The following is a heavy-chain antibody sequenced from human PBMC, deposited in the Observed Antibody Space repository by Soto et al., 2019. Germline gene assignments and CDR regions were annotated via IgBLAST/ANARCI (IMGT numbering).Heavy chain of an antibody. D-gene: IGHD3-22*01. CDR2: ISSDGSST. J-gene: IGHJ4*02. CDR3: ASSSYDSRYYFDY. CDR1: GFTFSTYW. V-gene: IGHV3-74*01. Sequence: GGSLRLSCAASGFTFSTYWMHWVRQAPGKGLVWVSRISSDGSSTTYADSVKGRFTISRDNAKNTVYLEMNSLRAEDTAVYYCASSSYDSRYYFDYWGQGT.